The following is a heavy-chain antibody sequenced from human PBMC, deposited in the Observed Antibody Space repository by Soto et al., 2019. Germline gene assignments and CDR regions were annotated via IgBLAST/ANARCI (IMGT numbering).Heavy chain of an antibody. D-gene: IGHD3-22*01. Sequence: QVQLVQSGAEVKNSGASVKVSCKASGYTFTSYGFSWVRQAPGQGLEWMGWISASNGNTNYAQKLQGRVTMTTDTSTGTAYMELRSLRSEDTAVYYCARSESSGYYYGFDYWGQGTLVTVSS. J-gene: IGHJ4*02. CDR3: ARSESSGYYYGFDY. V-gene: IGHV1-18*01. CDR2: ISASNGNT. CDR1: GYTFTSYG.